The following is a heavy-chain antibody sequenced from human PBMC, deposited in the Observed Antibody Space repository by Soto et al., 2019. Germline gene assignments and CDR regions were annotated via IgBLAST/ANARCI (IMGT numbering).Heavy chain of an antibody. CDR3: TTDSSGYYYNYFDY. Sequence: GGSLRLSCAASGFTFSNAWMSWVRQAPGKGLEWVGRIKSKTDGGTTDYAAPVKGRFTISRDDSKNTLYLQMNSLKTEDTAVYYCTTDSSGYYYNYFDYWGQGTLVTVSS. CDR1: GFTFSNAW. CDR2: IKSKTDGGTT. D-gene: IGHD3-22*01. V-gene: IGHV3-15*01. J-gene: IGHJ4*02.